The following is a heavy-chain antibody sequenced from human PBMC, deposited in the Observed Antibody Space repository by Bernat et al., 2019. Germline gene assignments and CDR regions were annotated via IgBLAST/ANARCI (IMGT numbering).Heavy chain of an antibody. CDR1: GYTFTGYY. CDR3: ERDYISSVTTSDYYYGMDV. V-gene: IGHV1-2*04. CDR2: INPNSGGT. Sequence: QVQLVQSGAEVKKPGASVKVSCKASGYTFTGYYMHWVRQAPGQGLEWMGWINPNSGGTNYAQKFQGWVTMTRDTSISTAYMELSRLRSDDTAVYYCERDYISSVTTSDYYYGMDVWGQGTTVTVSS. D-gene: IGHD4-17*01. J-gene: IGHJ6*02.